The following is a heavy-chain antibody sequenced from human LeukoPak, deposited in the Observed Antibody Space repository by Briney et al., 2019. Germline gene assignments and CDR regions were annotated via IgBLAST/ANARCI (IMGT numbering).Heavy chain of an antibody. CDR2: ISWNSGSI. V-gene: IGHV3-9*01. J-gene: IGHJ2*01. D-gene: IGHD6-13*01. CDR3: AKDIAAAGTGWYFDL. Sequence: ISWNSGSIGYADSVKGRFTISRDNAKTSLYLQMNSLRAEDTALYYCAKDIAAAGTGWYFDLWGRGTLVTVSS.